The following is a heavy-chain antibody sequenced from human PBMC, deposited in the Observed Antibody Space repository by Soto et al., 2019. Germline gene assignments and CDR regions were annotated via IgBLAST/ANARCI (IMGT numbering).Heavy chain of an antibody. Sequence: EVQLVESGGTLVQPGGSLRLSCAASGFTFRSYWMSWVRQPPEKGLEXXXXXXXXXXXXXXXDSXKGRFTISRDNAKXXXXXXXXXXXXXXXXXXXXXXXXGRDSNEHYWGQGTLVIVSS. CDR3: XXXXGRDSNEHY. CDR1: GFTFRSYW. V-gene: IGHV3-7*01. CDR2: XXXXXXXX. J-gene: IGHJ4*02. D-gene: IGHD4-4*01.